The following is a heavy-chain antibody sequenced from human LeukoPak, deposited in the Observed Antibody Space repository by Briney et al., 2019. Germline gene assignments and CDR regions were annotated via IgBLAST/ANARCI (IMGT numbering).Heavy chain of an antibody. V-gene: IGHV1-2*02. CDR1: GYTFTGYY. Sequence: ASVEVSCKASGYTFTGYYMHWVRQAPGQGLEWMGWINPNSGGTNYAQKFQGRVTMTTNTSISTAYMELSSLRSEDTAVYYCARGPAAGYWGQGTLVTVSS. CDR2: INPNSGGT. D-gene: IGHD6-13*01. CDR3: ARGPAAGY. J-gene: IGHJ4*02.